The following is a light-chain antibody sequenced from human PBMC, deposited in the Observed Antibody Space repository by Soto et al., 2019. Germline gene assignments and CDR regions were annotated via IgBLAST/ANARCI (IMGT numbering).Light chain of an antibody. CDR3: QHYNSYSPWT. CDR2: DAS. CDR1: QSISSW. Sequence: DIQMTQSPSTLSASVGDRVTITCRASQSISSWLAWYQQKPGKAPKLLIYDASSLESGVPSRFSGSGSGTECPLTICRRQHADFASYYCQHYNSYSPWTVGQGTKVEIK. J-gene: IGKJ1*01. V-gene: IGKV1-5*01.